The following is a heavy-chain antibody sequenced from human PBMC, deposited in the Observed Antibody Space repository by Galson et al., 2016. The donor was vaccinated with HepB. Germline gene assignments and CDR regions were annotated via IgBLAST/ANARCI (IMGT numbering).Heavy chain of an antibody. Sequence: ISGDSVSSNSDAWNWIRQSPSRGLEWLGRTYYRSKWYYGYAVSVTRRITINAATSKHQFSLQLNSVTPEDSAVYYCARDGPSSSWHLDYWGQGTLVTVSS. V-gene: IGHV6-1*01. CDR2: TYYRSKWYY. CDR3: ARDGPSSSWHLDY. J-gene: IGHJ4*02. D-gene: IGHD6-13*01. CDR1: GDSVSSNSDA.